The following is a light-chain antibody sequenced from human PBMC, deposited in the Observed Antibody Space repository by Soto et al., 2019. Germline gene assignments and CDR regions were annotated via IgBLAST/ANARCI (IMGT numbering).Light chain of an antibody. CDR1: QGISTY. J-gene: IGKJ4*01. CDR2: AAS. Sequence: DIQLTQSPSLLSASVGDRVTITCRASQGISTYLAWYQQTSGKAPKLLISAASTLQRGVPSRFSGSGSGTQFTLTISSLQPEDFATYYCQQLNAYPITFGGGTKVDIK. V-gene: IGKV1-9*01. CDR3: QQLNAYPIT.